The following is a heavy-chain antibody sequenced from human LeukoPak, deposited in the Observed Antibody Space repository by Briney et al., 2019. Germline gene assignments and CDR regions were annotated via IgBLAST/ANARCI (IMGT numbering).Heavy chain of an antibody. CDR3: ARDGVTAAGSFDY. V-gene: IGHV3-48*03. D-gene: IGHD6-13*01. CDR2: ISSSGSTI. CDR1: GFTFSSYE. J-gene: IGHJ4*02. Sequence: GGSLRLSCAASGFTFSSYEMNWARQAPGKGLEWVSYISSSGSTIHYTDSVKGRFTISRDSAKNSLYLQMNSLRAEDTAVYYCARDGVTAAGSFDYWGQGTLVTVSS.